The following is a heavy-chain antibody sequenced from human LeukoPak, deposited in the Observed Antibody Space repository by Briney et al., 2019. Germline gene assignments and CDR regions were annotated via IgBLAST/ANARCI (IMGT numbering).Heavy chain of an antibody. CDR3: ARGAPGYGSMMWRWLQSPQGYYFDY. V-gene: IGHV4-4*07. Sequence: SETLSLTCTVSGGSISSYYWSWIRQPAGTALEWIGRIYTSGTITYNPSLKSRVTMSVDTSKNQFSLKLSSVTAADTAVYYCARGAPGYGSMMWRWLQSPQGYYFDYWGQGTLVTVSS. CDR2: IYTSGTI. D-gene: IGHD5-24*01. J-gene: IGHJ4*02. CDR1: GGSISSYY.